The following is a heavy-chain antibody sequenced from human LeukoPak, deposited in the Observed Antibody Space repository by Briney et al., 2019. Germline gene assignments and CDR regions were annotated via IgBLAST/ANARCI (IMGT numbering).Heavy chain of an antibody. CDR1: GYTFTSYG. CDR2: ISAYNGNT. CDR3: ARLRKDWNYDELDY. D-gene: IGHD1-7*01. J-gene: IGHJ4*02. V-gene: IGHV1-18*01. Sequence: GASVKVSCKASGYTFTSYGISWVRQAPGQGLEWMGWISAYNGNTNYAQKLQGRVTMTTDTSTSTAYMELRSLRSDDTAVYYCARLRKDWNYDELDYWGQGTLVTVSS.